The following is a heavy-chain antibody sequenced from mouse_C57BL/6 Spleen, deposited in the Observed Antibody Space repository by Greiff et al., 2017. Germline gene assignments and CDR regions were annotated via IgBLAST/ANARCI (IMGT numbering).Heavy chain of an antibody. CDR3: ASSVTTVVHFDY. CDR1: GYTFTSYW. CDR2: IDPSDSYT. D-gene: IGHD1-1*01. J-gene: IGHJ2*01. V-gene: IGHV1-69*01. Sequence: QVQLQQPGAELVMPGASVKLSCKASGYTFTSYWMHWVKQRPGQGLEWIGEIDPSDSYTNYNQKFKGKSTLTVDKSSSTAYMQLSSLTSEDSAVYYCASSVTTVVHFDYWGQGTTLTFSS.